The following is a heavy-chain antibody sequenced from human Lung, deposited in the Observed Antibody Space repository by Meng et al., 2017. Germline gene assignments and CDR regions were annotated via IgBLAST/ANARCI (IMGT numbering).Heavy chain of an antibody. Sequence: QVLLQQWGAGLLNSSETLSLSCVVSGGSFSDYYWSWIRHPPGKGLEWIGEINHSGSTNYNPSLESRATISVDTSQNNLSLKLSFVTAADSAVYYCARGPTTMAHDFDYWGQGTLVTVSS. CDR2: INHSGST. CDR1: GGSFSDYY. V-gene: IGHV4-34*01. J-gene: IGHJ4*02. D-gene: IGHD4-11*01. CDR3: ARGPTTMAHDFDY.